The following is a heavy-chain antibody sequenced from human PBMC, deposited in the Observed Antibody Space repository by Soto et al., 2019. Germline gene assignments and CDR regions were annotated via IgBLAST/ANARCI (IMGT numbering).Heavy chain of an antibody. D-gene: IGHD5-18*01. CDR1: GYTFTSYD. CDR2: MNPNSGNT. J-gene: IGHJ6*02. CDR3: ARGWRGKRIQLWLPVYYYGMDV. V-gene: IGHV1-8*01. Sequence: ASVKVSCKASGYTFTSYDINWVRQATGQGLEWMGWMNPNSGNTGYAQKFQGRVTMTRNTSISTAYMELSSLRSEDTAVYYCARGWRGKRIQLWLPVYYYGMDVWGQGTTVTVS.